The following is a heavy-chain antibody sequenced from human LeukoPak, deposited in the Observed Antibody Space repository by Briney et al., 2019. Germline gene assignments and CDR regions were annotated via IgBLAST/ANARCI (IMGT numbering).Heavy chain of an antibody. D-gene: IGHD1-1*01. Sequence: SETLSLTCAVYGGSFSGYYWSWIRQPPGKGLEWIGEINHSGSTNYNPSLKSRVTMSVDTSKNHFSLKLSSVTAADTAVYYCARGLNLEDWGQGTLVTVSS. CDR1: GGSFSGYY. CDR2: INHSGST. CDR3: ARGLNLED. J-gene: IGHJ4*02. V-gene: IGHV4-34*01.